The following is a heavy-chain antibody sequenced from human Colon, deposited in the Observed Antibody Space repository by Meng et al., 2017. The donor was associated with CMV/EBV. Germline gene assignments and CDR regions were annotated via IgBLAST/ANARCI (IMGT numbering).Heavy chain of an antibody. D-gene: IGHD4-23*01. CDR2: IFWDGDK. CDR1: GFSLSTNGVA. V-gene: IGHV2-5*02. CDR3: AHLSYDGRSDHFDY. Sequence: ITWKESGPTLVKPPQTLTLTCTFSGFSLSTNGVAVGWIRQPPGQALEWLALIFWDGDKRYKTSLENRLTITKDTSKNQVVLTVTNMDPVDTATYYCAHLSYDGRSDHFDYWGQGTLVTVSS. J-gene: IGHJ4*02.